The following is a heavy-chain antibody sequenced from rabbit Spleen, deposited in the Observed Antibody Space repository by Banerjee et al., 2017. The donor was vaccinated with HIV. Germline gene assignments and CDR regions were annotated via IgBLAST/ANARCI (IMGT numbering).Heavy chain of an antibody. CDR2: IDSGSRDFT. D-gene: IGHD8-1*01. CDR3: ARDTGSSFSTYGMDL. CDR1: GFDFSNYNF. J-gene: IGHJ6*01. V-gene: IGHV1S45*01. Sequence: QEQLVESGGGLVQPGASLTLTCTASGFDFSNYNFICWVRQAPGKGLEWIACIDSGSRDFTFSASWAQGRFTISKASSTTVTLQMTSLTVADTATYFCARDTGSSFSTYGMDLWGPGTLVTVS.